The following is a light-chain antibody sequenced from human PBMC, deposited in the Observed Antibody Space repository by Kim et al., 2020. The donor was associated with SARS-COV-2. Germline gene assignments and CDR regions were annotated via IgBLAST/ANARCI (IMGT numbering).Light chain of an antibody. CDR1: QSVSNN. CDR3: QQFHNWPPIT. J-gene: IGKJ5*01. V-gene: IGKV3-15*01. Sequence: SPAKRTTRSGRANQSVSNNLTWYPHKPGQAPRLLIYRASTRATGIPARFSGSGSGTEFTLTISSLQSEDFAVYYCQQFHNWPPITFGQGTRLEIK. CDR2: RAS.